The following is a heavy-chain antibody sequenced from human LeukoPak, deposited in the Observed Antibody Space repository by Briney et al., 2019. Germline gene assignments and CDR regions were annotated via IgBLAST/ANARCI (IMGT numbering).Heavy chain of an antibody. V-gene: IGHV1-2*02. CDR3: ARGGGTYCTNGICYYFDY. Sequence: ASVKVSCKASGYTFIDYYIHWVRQAPGQGLEWMGWISPYSGGTNYAQKFQGRVTMTRGTSISTAYMELSRLRSDDTAVYSCARGGGTYCTNGICYYFDYWGQGTLVTVSS. D-gene: IGHD2-8*01. J-gene: IGHJ4*02. CDR2: ISPYSGGT. CDR1: GYTFIDYY.